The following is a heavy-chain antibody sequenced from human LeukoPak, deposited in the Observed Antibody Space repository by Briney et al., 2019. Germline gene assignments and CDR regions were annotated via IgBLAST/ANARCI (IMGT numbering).Heavy chain of an antibody. D-gene: IGHD6-13*01. CDR1: GYSFTSYW. J-gene: IGHJ4*02. CDR3: ARGPLPYSSSWFYYFDY. Sequence: GESLNISCKGSGYSFTSYWIGWVRQLPGKGLEWMGIIYPGDSDTRYSPSFQGQVTISADKSISTAYLQWSSLKASDTAMYYCARGPLPYSSSWFYYFDYWGQGTLVTVSS. CDR2: IYPGDSDT. V-gene: IGHV5-51*01.